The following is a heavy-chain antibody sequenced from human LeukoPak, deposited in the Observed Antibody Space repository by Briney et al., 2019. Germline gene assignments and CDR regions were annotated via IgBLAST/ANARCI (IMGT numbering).Heavy chain of an antibody. CDR1: GFTFSSYA. CDR2: ISGSGGST. D-gene: IGHD2-2*01. V-gene: IGHV3-23*01. CDR3: AKDLLPSSTSTFDDY. Sequence: GGSLRLSCAASGFTFSSYAMTWVRQAPGKGLEWVSAISGSGGSTYYPDSVKGRFTISRDNSKNTLYLQMNSLRAEDTAVYYCAKDLLPSSTSTFDDYWGQGTLVTVSS. J-gene: IGHJ4*02.